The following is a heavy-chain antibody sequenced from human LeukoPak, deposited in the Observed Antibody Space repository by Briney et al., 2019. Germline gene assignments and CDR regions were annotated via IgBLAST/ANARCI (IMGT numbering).Heavy chain of an antibody. CDR1: GGSFSGYY. Sequence: SEALSLTCAVYGGSFSGYYWGWIRQPPGKGLEWIGEINHSGSTNYNPSLKSRVTISVDTSKNQFSLKLSSVTAADTAVYYCASLSGSYTLGGYWGQGTLVTVSS. CDR2: INHSGST. D-gene: IGHD1-26*01. V-gene: IGHV4-34*01. J-gene: IGHJ4*02. CDR3: ASLSGSYTLGGY.